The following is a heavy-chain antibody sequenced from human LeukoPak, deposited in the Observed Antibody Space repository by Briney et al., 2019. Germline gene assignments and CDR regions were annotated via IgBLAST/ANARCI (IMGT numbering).Heavy chain of an antibody. CDR2: VDPEDGET. Sequence: ASVKISCKVSGYTFTDYYMHWVQQAPGKGLEWMGLVDPEDGETIYAEKFQGRVTITADTSTDTACMELSSLRSEDTAVYYCATDERRKGFYDIWGQGTMVTVSS. J-gene: IGHJ3*02. D-gene: IGHD5-24*01. CDR1: GYTFTDYY. V-gene: IGHV1-69-2*01. CDR3: ATDERRKGFYDI.